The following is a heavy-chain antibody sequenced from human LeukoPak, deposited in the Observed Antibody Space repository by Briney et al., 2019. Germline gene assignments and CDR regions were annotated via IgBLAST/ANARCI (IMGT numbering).Heavy chain of an antibody. CDR2: ISYDGINK. CDR1: GFTFSSYG. CDR3: AKDLKHQWLVPRYYFDY. D-gene: IGHD6-19*01. Sequence: PGGSLRLSCAASGFTFSSYGMHWVRQAPGKGLEWVAVISYDGINKYYADSVKGRFTISRDNSKNTLYLQMNSLRAEDTAVYYCAKDLKHQWLVPRYYFDYWGQGTLVTVSS. V-gene: IGHV3-30*18. J-gene: IGHJ4*02.